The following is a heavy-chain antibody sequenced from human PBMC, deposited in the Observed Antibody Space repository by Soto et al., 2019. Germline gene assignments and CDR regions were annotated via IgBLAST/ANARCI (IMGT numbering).Heavy chain of an antibody. Sequence: EVQLLESGGGLVQPGGSLRLSCAASGFSFRSYPMNWVRQAPGKGLESVAVIMGSGGKTYYADSVQGRFTISRDDSKSTVFLRMKSLRADDTATYYCAKGGDNWYFDYRGQGTLVTVTS. D-gene: IGHD1-20*01. CDR1: GFSFRSYP. J-gene: IGHJ4*02. V-gene: IGHV3-23*01. CDR3: AKGGDNWYFDY. CDR2: IMGSGGKT.